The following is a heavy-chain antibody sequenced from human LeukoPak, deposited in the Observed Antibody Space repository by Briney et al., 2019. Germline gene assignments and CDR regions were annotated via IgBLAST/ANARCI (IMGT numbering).Heavy chain of an antibody. D-gene: IGHD1-26*01. J-gene: IGHJ4*02. V-gene: IGHV3-33*06. Sequence: PGGSLRLSCAASGFTFSSYGMHWVRQAPGKGLEWVAVIWYDGSNKYYADSVKGRFTISRDNSKNTLYLQMNSLRAEDTAAYYCAKDVLSGSYSVHFDYWGQGTLVTVSS. CDR1: GFTFSSYG. CDR3: AKDVLSGSYSVHFDY. CDR2: IWYDGSNK.